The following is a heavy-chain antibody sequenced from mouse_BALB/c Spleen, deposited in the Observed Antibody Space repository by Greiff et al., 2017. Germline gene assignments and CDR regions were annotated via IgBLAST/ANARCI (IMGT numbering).Heavy chain of an antibody. J-gene: IGHJ4*01. D-gene: IGHD1-1*01. CDR1: GFNIKDTY. V-gene: IGHV14-3*02. CDR3: ARGTRVYAMDY. Sequence: VQLKQSGAELVKPGASVKLSCTASGFNIKDTYMHWVKQRPEQGLEWIGRIDPANGNTKYDPKFQGKATITADTSSNTAYLQLSSLTSEDTAVYYCARGTRVYAMDYWGQGTSVTVSS. CDR2: IDPANGNT.